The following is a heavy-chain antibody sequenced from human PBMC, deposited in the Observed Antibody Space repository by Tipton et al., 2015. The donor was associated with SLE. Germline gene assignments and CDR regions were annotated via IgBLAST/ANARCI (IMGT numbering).Heavy chain of an antibody. D-gene: IGHD6-13*01. V-gene: IGHV4-4*07. CDR3: ARGWYSRNWEWWFDP. CDR1: GGSVSSYY. CDR2: IYSSGST. J-gene: IGHJ5*02. Sequence: LRLSCTVSGGSVSSYYWSWIRQPAGKGLEWIGRIYSSGSTKYNPSLKSRVTISLDTSKNQVSLKLTSVTAADTAVYYCARGWYSRNWEWWFDPWGQGTLVTVSS.